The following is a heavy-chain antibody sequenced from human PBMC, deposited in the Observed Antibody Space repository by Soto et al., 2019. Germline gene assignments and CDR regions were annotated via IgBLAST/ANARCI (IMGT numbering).Heavy chain of an antibody. CDR3: TRRVRSTGLLDY. CDR2: VSYTGST. V-gene: IGHV4-39*01. Sequence: QLQLRESGPGLVKPSETLSLTCTVSGNSISGTSSFWAWIRQPPGKNLEWIGSVSYTGSTYYNSSLKSRVSISIDTSKNPVSMSLNSVTAADTAVYYCTRRVRSTGLLDYWGQGALVTVSS. CDR1: GNSISGTSSF. J-gene: IGHJ4*02. D-gene: IGHD4-4*01.